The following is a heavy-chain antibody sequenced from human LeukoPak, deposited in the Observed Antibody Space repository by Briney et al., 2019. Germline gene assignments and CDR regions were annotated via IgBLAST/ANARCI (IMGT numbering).Heavy chain of an antibody. J-gene: IGHJ4*02. CDR3: ARGFLDFDS. D-gene: IGHD3-3*01. CDR1: GFTFSSFG. V-gene: IGHV3-33*01. Sequence: GRSQRLSCVASGFTFSSFGMHWVRQAPGKGLEWVALIWYDGSNTYYADSVKGRFTTSRDDSKNTVYLQMNSLRVEDTALYYCARGFLDFDSWGQGTLVIVSS. CDR2: IWYDGSNT.